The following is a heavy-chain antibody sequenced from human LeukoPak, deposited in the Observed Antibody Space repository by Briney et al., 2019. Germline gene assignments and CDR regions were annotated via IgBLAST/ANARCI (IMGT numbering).Heavy chain of an antibody. CDR1: GFTFSTYN. J-gene: IGHJ4*02. V-gene: IGHV3-21*01. Sequence: GGSLRLSCAASGFTFSTYNMNWVRQAPGKGPEWVSSITTSSSYIYYADSVKGRFTISRDNAKNSLYLQMNSLRAEDTAVYYCARDPRGYNWNDVGYFDYWGQGTLVTVSS. D-gene: IGHD1-1*01. CDR3: ARDPRGYNWNDVGYFDY. CDR2: ITTSSSYI.